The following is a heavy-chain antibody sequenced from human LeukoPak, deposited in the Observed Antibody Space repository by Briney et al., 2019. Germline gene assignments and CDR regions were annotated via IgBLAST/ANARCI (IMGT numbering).Heavy chain of an antibody. J-gene: IGHJ6*03. CDR1: GFTFSSYA. D-gene: IGHD3-22*01. Sequence: GGSLRLSCAASGFTFSSYAMSWVRQAPGKGPEWVSAISGSGGSTYYADSVKGRFTISRDNSKNTLYLQMNSLRAEDTAVYYCAKAHSSGLYYYYYYYMDVWGKGTTVTVSS. CDR3: AKAHSSGLYYYYYYYMDV. CDR2: ISGSGGST. V-gene: IGHV3-23*01.